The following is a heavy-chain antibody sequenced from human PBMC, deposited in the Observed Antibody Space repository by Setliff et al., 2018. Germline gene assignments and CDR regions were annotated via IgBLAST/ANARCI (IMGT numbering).Heavy chain of an antibody. V-gene: IGHV1-69*05. D-gene: IGHD5-18*01. CDR2: TIPNFGTT. J-gene: IGHJ6*03. Sequence: GASVKVSCKTSGGTFSAYEISWVRQAPGQGLEWLGGTIPNFGTTNYAQEFQGRVTIITDESTSTAYMELSSLRFENTAVYYCAREGVDTRSSTDYRYYMDLWGKGTTVTVSS. CDR3: AREGVDTRSSTDYRYYMDL. CDR1: GGTFSAYE.